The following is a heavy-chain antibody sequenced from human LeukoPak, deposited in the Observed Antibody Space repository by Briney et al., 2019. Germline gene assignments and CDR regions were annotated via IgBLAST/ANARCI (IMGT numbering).Heavy chain of an antibody. J-gene: IGHJ6*03. CDR1: GFTFSNYW. CDR3: ARGVDYHYYYYMDF. Sequence: SGGSLRLSCAASGFTFSNYWLTWVRQAPGKGLEWVANIKQDGSEKHYVDSVKGRFTISRDNAKRSLYLQMNSLRAEDTAVFYCARGVDYHYYYYMDFWGKGTTVTVSS. CDR2: IKQDGSEK. V-gene: IGHV3-7*01.